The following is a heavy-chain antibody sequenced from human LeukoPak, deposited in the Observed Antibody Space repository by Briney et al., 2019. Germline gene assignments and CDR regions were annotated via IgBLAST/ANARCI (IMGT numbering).Heavy chain of an antibody. V-gene: IGHV3-15*01. J-gene: IGHJ3*02. Sequence: SGGSLRLSCAASGFTFSNAWMSWVRQAPGKGLEWVGRIKSKTDGGTTDYAAPVKGRFTISRDDSKNTLYLQMNSLKTEDTAVYYCARARELLSRRDAFDIWGQGTMVTVSS. CDR1: GFTFSNAW. D-gene: IGHD1-26*01. CDR3: ARARELLSRRDAFDI. CDR2: IKSKTDGGTT.